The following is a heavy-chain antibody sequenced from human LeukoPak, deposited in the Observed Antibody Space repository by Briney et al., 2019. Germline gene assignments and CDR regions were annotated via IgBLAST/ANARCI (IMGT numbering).Heavy chain of an antibody. CDR1: GYSFTTYG. J-gene: IGHJ4*02. V-gene: IGHV1-18*01. CDR2: ISANNNNT. D-gene: IGHD3-16*01. CDR3: ARVRKGEHYFDY. Sequence: ASVKVSCKASGYSFTTYGISWVRQAPGQGLEWMGWISANNNNTDNVQKLQGRVTMTTDTSTSTAYMELRSLRSDDTAVYYRARVRKGEHYFDYWGQGTLVTVSS.